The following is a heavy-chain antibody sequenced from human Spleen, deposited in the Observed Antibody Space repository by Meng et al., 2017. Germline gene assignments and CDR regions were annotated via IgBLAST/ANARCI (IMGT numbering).Heavy chain of an antibody. CDR2: INHSGST. D-gene: IGHD4-11*01. V-gene: IGHV4-39*02. Sequence: GSLRLSCTVSGGSVSSGSYYWTWIRQPPGKGLEWIGAINHSGSTNYNPSLESRATISVDTSQNNLSLKLSSVTAADSAVYYCARGPTTMAHDFDYWGQGTLVTVSS. CDR3: ARGPTTMAHDFDY. J-gene: IGHJ4*02. CDR1: GGSVSSGSYY.